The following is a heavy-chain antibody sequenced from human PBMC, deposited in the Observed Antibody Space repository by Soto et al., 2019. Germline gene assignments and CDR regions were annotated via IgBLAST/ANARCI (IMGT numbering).Heavy chain of an antibody. CDR1: GDSFNDYY. Sequence: QVQLVQSGAEVRKPGASVTVSCRSSGDSFNDYYIHWVRQAPGQGFEWMGWINPNGGVTKYAQKFQGWVSMTRDTSIRTVYMQLSRLRSDHTAVYYWARESGGATATLDYYYFYMDVWGTGTTVTVSS. V-gene: IGHV1-2*04. J-gene: IGHJ6*03. D-gene: IGHD5-12*01. CDR2: INPNGGVT. CDR3: ARESGGATATLDYYYFYMDV.